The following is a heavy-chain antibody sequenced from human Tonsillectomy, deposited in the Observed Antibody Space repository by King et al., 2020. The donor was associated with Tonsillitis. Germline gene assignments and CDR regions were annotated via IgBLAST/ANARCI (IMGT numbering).Heavy chain of an antibody. CDR3: ARGGPMISLCWYFDL. CDR1: GYTFPAYY. J-gene: IGHJ2*01. Sequence: VQLVESGAEVKKPGASVRVSCKASGYTFPAYYMHWVRQAPGQGLEWMGWINPNSGGTNYAQKFQGWVTMTRDTSISTAYMELSRLRSDDTAMYYCARGGPMISLCWYFDLWGRGTLVTVSS. CDR2: INPNSGGT. V-gene: IGHV1-2*04. D-gene: IGHD3-16*01.